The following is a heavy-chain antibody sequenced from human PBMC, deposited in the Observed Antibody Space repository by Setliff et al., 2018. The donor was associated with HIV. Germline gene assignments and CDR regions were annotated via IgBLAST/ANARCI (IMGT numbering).Heavy chain of an antibody. CDR3: AREVVPAAMRYYYYMDV. Sequence: ASVKVSCKASGYTFTSYYMHWVRQAPGQGLEWMGIINPSGGSTSYAQKFQGRVTMTRDTSTSTVYMELSSLISEDTAVYYCAREVVPAAMRYYYYMDVWGKGTTVTVSS. D-gene: IGHD2-2*01. J-gene: IGHJ6*03. CDR1: GYTFTSYY. CDR2: INPSGGST. V-gene: IGHV1-46*01.